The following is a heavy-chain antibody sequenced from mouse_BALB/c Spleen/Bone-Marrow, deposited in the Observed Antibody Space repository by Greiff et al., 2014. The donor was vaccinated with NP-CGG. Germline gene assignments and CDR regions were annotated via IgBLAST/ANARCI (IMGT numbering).Heavy chain of an antibody. J-gene: IGHJ1*01. CDR2: IWGDGNT. CDR3: ARVYYDYDWWYFDV. CDR1: GFSLTGYG. Sequence: QVQLKESGPGLVAPSQSLSITCTVSGFSLTGYGVNWVRQPPGKGLEWLGMIWGDGNTDYNSDLKSRLSISKDNSKSQVFIKMNRLQTDDTARYYCARVYYDYDWWYFDVWGAGTTVTVSS. D-gene: IGHD2-4*01. V-gene: IGHV2-6-7*01.